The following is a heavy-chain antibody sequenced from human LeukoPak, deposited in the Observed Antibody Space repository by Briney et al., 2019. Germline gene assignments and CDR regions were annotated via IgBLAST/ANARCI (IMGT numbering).Heavy chain of an antibody. CDR2: IYTGGST. CDR3: ARGFGKAAANVFGGYTVDV. V-gene: IGHV3-66*02. J-gene: IGHJ6*02. D-gene: IGHD6-13*01. CDR1: GFTVDSKY. Sequence: GGSPRLSCAASGFTVDSKYMSWVRQAPGKGLEWVSLIYTGGSTYYADSVRGRFTISRDNSKNTLYLQMNSLRPEDTAVYYCARGFGKAAANVFGGYTVDVWGQGTTVTVSS.